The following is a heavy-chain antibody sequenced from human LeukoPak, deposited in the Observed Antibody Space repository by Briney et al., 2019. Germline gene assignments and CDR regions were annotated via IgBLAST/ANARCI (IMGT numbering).Heavy chain of an antibody. CDR2: INTSGGT. D-gene: IGHD1-26*01. Sequence: SETLSLTCTVSGGSISSYYWSWIRQPAGKGLEWIGRINTSGGTSYNPSLKSRVTMSVDTSKNQFSLKLNSVTAADTAVYYCARDPFRSSFDSWGQGTLVTVSS. V-gene: IGHV4-4*07. J-gene: IGHJ4*02. CDR3: ARDPFRSSFDS. CDR1: GGSISSYY.